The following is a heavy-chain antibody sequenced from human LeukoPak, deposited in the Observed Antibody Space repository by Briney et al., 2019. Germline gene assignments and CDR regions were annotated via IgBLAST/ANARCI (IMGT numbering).Heavy chain of an antibody. CDR1: GGSISSSSYC. V-gene: IGHV4-39*07. J-gene: IGHJ4*02. Sequence: PSETLSLTCTVSGGSISSSSYCWGWIRQPPGKGLEWIGSIYYSGSTYYNPSLKSRVTISVDTSKNQFSLKLSSVTAADTAVYYCARHYRIAAAGTVRPSHYYFDYWGQGTLVTVSS. CDR2: IYYSGST. D-gene: IGHD6-13*01. CDR3: ARHYRIAAAGTVRPSHYYFDY.